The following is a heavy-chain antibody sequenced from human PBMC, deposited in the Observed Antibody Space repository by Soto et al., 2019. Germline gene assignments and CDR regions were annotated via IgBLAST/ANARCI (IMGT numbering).Heavy chain of an antibody. CDR2: ISGSGGIT. J-gene: IGHJ4*02. Sequence: EVQLLESGGGLVQPGGSLRLSYAASGFTFSNYAMTWLRQAPGKGLEWVSFISGSGGITYYADSVKGRFTISRDNSKNTLYRQMHSLRADDTAIYYCEKDANWEDHYWGQGPLVTVSS. CDR3: EKDANWEDHY. V-gene: IGHV3-23*01. CDR1: GFTFSNYA. D-gene: IGHD1-1*01.